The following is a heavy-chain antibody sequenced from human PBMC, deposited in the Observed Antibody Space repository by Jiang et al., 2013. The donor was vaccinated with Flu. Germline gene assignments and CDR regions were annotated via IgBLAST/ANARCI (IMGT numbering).Heavy chain of an antibody. V-gene: IGHV3-23*01. CDR2: ISGSGVST. D-gene: IGHD1-26*01. CDR3: AKDAVEWAATVFEY. J-gene: IGHJ4*02. Sequence: QLLESGGGLVQPGGSLRLSCAASGFTLRNYAMTWVRQAPGKGLDWVASISGSGVSTYYADSVRGRFTISRDNSGNTLYLQMNSLRVEDTAVYFCAKDAVEWAATVFEYWGQGTLVTVSS. CDR1: GFTLRNYA.